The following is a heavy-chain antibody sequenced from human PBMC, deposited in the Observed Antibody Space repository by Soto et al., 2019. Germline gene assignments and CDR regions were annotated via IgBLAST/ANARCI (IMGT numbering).Heavy chain of an antibody. CDR1: GFTFSNYA. V-gene: IGHV3-23*01. D-gene: IGHD2-2*01. J-gene: IGHJ4*02. CDR3: AKTAAPRGAYYFDY. Sequence: EVQLLDSGGGLVQPGGSLRLSCAASGFTFSNYAMSWVRQAPGKGLEWVSSISCSGSTTYYTDSVKGRFTISRDNSKSTLYLQMDSLRAEDTAIYYCAKTAAPRGAYYFDYWGQGTLLTVSS. CDR2: ISCSGSTT.